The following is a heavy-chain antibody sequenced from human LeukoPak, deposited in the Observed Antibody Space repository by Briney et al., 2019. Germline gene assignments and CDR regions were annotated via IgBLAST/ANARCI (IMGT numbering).Heavy chain of an antibody. Sequence: SETLSLTCAVYGGSFSGYYWSWIRQPPGKGLEWIGEINHSGSTNYNPSLKSRVTISVDTSKNQFSLKLSSVTAADTAVYYCARLWFGELLGMSYYYYYGMDVWGQRTTVTVSS. D-gene: IGHD3-10*01. CDR2: INHSGST. CDR1: GGSFSGYY. V-gene: IGHV4-34*01. CDR3: ARLWFGELLGMSYYYYYGMDV. J-gene: IGHJ6*02.